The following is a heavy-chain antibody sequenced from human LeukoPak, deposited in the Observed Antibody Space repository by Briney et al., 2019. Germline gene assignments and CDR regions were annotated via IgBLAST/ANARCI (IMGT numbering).Heavy chain of an antibody. CDR3: ARDSLAARRWSAW. V-gene: IGHV3-74*01. D-gene: IGHD6-6*01. Sequence: GGSLRLSCAASGFTFSSYWMRWVRQAPGKGLVWVSRINTDGSSTSYADSVKGRFTISRDNAKNTLYLQMNSLRAEDTAVYYCARDSLAARRWSAWWGQGTLVTVSS. CDR2: INTDGSST. J-gene: IGHJ4*02. CDR1: GFTFSSYW.